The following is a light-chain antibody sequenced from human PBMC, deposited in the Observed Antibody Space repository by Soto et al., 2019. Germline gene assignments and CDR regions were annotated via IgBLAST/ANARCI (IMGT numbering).Light chain of an antibody. Sequence: QSVLTQPPSASGTPGQRVTISCSGSSSNIGRNPVNWYLQLPGTAPKLLIYSSNQRPSGVPDRFSGSKSGTSASLAITGLQAEDEADYYCQSYDSSLSGYVFGTGTKVTVL. CDR1: SSNIGRNP. CDR2: SSN. J-gene: IGLJ1*01. V-gene: IGLV1-44*01. CDR3: QSYDSSLSGYV.